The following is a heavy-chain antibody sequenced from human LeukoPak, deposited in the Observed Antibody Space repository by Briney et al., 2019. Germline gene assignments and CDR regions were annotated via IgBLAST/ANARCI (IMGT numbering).Heavy chain of an antibody. J-gene: IGHJ5*02. CDR1: GDRFSISRAS. CDR3: AGQGFPWFDP. D-gene: IGHD3-3*01. V-gene: IGHV6-1*01. CDR2: TYYTSKWYN. Sequence: SQTPSLTCAISGDRFSISRASWSWIRQSPSRGLEWLGRTYYTSKWYNDYAVSVKSRITVNTDTSKHQFSLHLNSVSHEDTAVYKRAGQGFPWFDPWGQGTLVTVSS.